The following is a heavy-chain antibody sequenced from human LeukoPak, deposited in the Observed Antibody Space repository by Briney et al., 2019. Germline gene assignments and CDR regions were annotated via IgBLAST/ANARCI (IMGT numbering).Heavy chain of an antibody. CDR1: GGSISSYY. CDR2: IYYSGST. J-gene: IGHJ3*02. V-gene: IGHV4-59*08. CDR3: ARRPRALDYYDSSGYYGAFDI. D-gene: IGHD3-22*01. Sequence: PSETLSLTCTVSGGSISSYYWSWIRQPPGKGLEWIGYIYYSGSTNYNPSLKSRVTISVDTSKNQFSLKLSSVTAADTAVYYCARRPRALDYYDSSGYYGAFDIWGQGTMVTVS.